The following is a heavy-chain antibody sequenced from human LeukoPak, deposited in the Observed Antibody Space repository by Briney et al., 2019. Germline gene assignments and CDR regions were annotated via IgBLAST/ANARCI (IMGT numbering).Heavy chain of an antibody. CDR3: AKDWGYSSSWFESYYFDY. D-gene: IGHD6-13*01. V-gene: IGHV3-30*18. Sequence: GGSLRLSCAASGFTFSSYGMHWVRQAPGKGLEWVAVISYDGSNKYYADSVKGRFTISRDNSKNTLYLQMNSLRAEDTAVYYCAKDWGYSSSWFESYYFDYWGQGTLVTVSS. CDR1: GFTFSSYG. J-gene: IGHJ4*02. CDR2: ISYDGSNK.